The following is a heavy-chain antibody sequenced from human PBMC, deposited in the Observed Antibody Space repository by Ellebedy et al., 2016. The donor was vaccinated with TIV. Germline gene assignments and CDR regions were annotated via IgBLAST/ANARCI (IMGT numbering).Heavy chain of an antibody. CDR1: GFTFSSNR. CDR3: ARDSTGTTFDI. J-gene: IGHJ3*02. CDR2: ISTGSTYI. Sequence: PGGSLRLSCAASGFTFSSNRMNWVRQSPGKGLEWVSSISTGSTYIYYADSVKGRFTISRDNAQNSLYLQMNSLRAEDTAVYYCARDSTGTTFDIWGQGTTVIVSS. D-gene: IGHD1-1*01. V-gene: IGHV3-21*04.